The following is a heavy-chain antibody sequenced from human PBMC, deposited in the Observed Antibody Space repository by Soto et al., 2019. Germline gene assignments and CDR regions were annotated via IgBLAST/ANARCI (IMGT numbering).Heavy chain of an antibody. V-gene: IGHV1-18*01. D-gene: IGHD5-12*01. CDR1: GFTFTSYA. Sequence: ASVKVSCKASGFTFTSYAISWVRQAPGQGLEWMGWISAYNDNTNYAQKLQGRVTMTTDTSTSTAYMELRSLRSDDTAVYYCAIEMATRDQYYYGMDVWGQGTTVTVSS. J-gene: IGHJ6*02. CDR3: AIEMATRDQYYYGMDV. CDR2: ISAYNDNT.